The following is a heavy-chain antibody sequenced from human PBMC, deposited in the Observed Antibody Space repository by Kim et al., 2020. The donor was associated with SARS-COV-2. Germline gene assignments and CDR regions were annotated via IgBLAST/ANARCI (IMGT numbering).Heavy chain of an antibody. Sequence: SETLSLTCAVSGGSIIDYFWSWIRQPPGKGLEWIGYISHSGYTNYNPSLKSRVTISLDMSKSHFSLKLSSVAAADTAMYYCARGARTVDYWGQGTLVTVSS. J-gene: IGHJ4*02. CDR1: GGSIIDYF. CDR2: ISHSGYT. V-gene: IGHV4-59*13. CDR3: ARGARTVDY.